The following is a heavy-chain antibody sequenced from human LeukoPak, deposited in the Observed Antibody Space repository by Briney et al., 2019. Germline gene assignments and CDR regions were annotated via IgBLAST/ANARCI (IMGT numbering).Heavy chain of an antibody. D-gene: IGHD3-10*02. V-gene: IGHV3-48*03. CDR3: AELGITMIGGV. CDR1: GFTFSSYD. Sequence: GGSLRLSCAASGFTFSSYDMNWVRQAPGKGLEWVSYISSGDNTIYYADSVKGRFTISRDNAKNSLYLQMNSLRAEDTAVYYCAELGITMIGGVWGKRTTVTISS. J-gene: IGHJ6*04. CDR2: ISSGDNTI.